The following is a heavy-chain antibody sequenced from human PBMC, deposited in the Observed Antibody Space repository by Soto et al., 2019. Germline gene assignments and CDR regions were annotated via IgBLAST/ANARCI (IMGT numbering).Heavy chain of an antibody. CDR3: ATRITVFGLLIPPFDP. D-gene: IGHD3-3*01. Sequence: PSETLSLTCAVSGYSINSGYYWAWIRQPPGKGLEWIGEINHTGGTHYNPSLKRRVTMSVDTSKNQFSLRLSSVTAADTAIYYCATRITVFGLLIPPFDPWGQGTQVTVSS. J-gene: IGHJ5*02. CDR1: GYSINSGYY. V-gene: IGHV4-38-2*01. CDR2: INHTGGT.